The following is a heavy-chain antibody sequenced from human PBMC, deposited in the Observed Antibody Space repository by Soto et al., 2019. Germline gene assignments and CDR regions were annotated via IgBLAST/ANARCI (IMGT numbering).Heavy chain of an antibody. CDR1: GFTFSSYA. V-gene: IGHV3-64D*08. CDR2: ISSNGGST. D-gene: IGHD3-22*01. CDR3: VTEDYYYDSSGYFMANSFDY. J-gene: IGHJ4*02. Sequence: GGSLRLSSSASGFTFSSYAMHWVRQAPGKGLEYVSAISSNGGSTYYADSVKGRFTISRDNSKNTLYLQMSSLRAEDTAVYYCVTEDYYYDSSGYFMANSFDYWGQGTLVTVSS.